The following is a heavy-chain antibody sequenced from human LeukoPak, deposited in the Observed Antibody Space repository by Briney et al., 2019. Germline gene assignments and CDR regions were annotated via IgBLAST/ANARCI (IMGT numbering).Heavy chain of an antibody. V-gene: IGHV3-74*01. J-gene: IGHJ4*02. CDR1: GLTLSSYW. CDR3: ARGVYDILTGYYWVFDY. D-gene: IGHD3-9*01. CDR2: INSDGSST. Sequence: GGSLRLSCAASGLTLSSYWMHWVRQAAGKGLVWVSRINSDGSSTSYAHSVQGRFTISRDNAKNTLYLQMNSLRAEDTAVYYCARGVYDILTGYYWVFDYWGQGTLVTVSS.